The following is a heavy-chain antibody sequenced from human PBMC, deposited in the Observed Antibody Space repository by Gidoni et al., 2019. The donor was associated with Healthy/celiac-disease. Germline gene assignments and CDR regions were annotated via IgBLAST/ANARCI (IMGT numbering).Heavy chain of an antibody. J-gene: IGHJ4*02. D-gene: IGHD6-19*01. V-gene: IGHV3-21*01. CDR1: GFTFSSYS. Sequence: EVQLVESGGGLVKPGGSRRLACAASGFTFSSYSMNWVRQAPGKGLEWVSSISSSISYIYYADSVKGRFTLSRDNAKNSLYLQMHSLRAEDTAVYYCARDADSSGWYFFDYWGQGTLVTVSS. CDR2: ISSSISYI. CDR3: ARDADSSGWYFFDY.